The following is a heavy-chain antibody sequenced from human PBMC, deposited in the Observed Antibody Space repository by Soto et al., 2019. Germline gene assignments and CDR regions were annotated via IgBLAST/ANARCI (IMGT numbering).Heavy chain of an antibody. J-gene: IGHJ4*02. V-gene: IGHV3-7*05. D-gene: IGHD6-19*01. CDR1: GVTLKNYL. CDR3: AKELHTSSGWSQVIY. Sequence: PGGSLRLSCATSGVTLKNYLMTWVRQAPGKGLEWVASMKEDGSEGSYVDSVKGRFTMSRENARNSVDLQMKTLRADDTAVYYCAKELHTSSGWSQVIYWGQGTLVTVSS. CDR2: MKEDGSEG.